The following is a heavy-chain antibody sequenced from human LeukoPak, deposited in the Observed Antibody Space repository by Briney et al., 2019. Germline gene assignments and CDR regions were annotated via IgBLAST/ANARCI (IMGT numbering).Heavy chain of an antibody. CDR1: GYSFTNYG. J-gene: IGHJ3*02. D-gene: IGHD3-10*01. CDR2: ISAYNGNT. CDR3: ARTAKRFGEFKDAFDI. V-gene: IGHV1-18*01. Sequence: ASVKVSCKASGYSFTNYGISWLRQAPGQGLEWMGWISAYNGNTNYAQKLHDRVTMTRDTSTSTAYMELRSLRSDDTAVYYCARTAKRFGEFKDAFDIWGQGTMVTVSS.